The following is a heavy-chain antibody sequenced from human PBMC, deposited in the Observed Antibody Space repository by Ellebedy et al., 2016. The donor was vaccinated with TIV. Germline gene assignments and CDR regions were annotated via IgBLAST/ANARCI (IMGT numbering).Heavy chain of an antibody. D-gene: IGHD4-23*01. CDR3: ARVPQATVVTPGFDY. CDR1: GYTFTSYG. CDR2: ISAYNGNT. J-gene: IGHJ4*02. Sequence: AASVKVSCKASGYTFTSYGISWVRQAPGQGLEWMGWISAYNGNTNYAQKLQGRVTMTTDTSTSTAYMELRSLRSEDTAVYYCARVPQATVVTPGFDYWGQGTLVTVSS. V-gene: IGHV1-18*01.